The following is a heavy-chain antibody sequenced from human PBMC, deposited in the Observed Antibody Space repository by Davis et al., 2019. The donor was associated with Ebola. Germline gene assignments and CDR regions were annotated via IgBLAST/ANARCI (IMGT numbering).Heavy chain of an antibody. V-gene: IGHV3-33*01. CDR3: ARGAYGDYSYFDL. CDR2: IWYDGSKT. CDR1: GFTFSSYG. J-gene: IGHJ2*01. Sequence: GGSLRLSCAASGFTFSSYGMHWVRQAPGKGLEWMTVIWYDGSKTYYADSAKGRFTISRDNSNNTLYLQINSLRAEDTAVYYCARGAYGDYSYFDLWGRGTLVTVSS. D-gene: IGHD4-17*01.